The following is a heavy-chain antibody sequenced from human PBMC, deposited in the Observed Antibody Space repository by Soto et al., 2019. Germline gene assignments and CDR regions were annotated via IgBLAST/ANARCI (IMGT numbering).Heavy chain of an antibody. J-gene: IGHJ5*02. V-gene: IGHV4-39*01. Sequence: SETLSLTCTFSGGSISSSSYYWGWIRQPPGKGLEWIGSIYYSGSTYYNPSLKSRVTISVDTSKNQFSLKLSSVTAADTAVYYCARRKSPMRSGNNVRFDPWGQGTLVTVSS. D-gene: IGHD3-10*01. CDR3: ARRKSPMRSGNNVRFDP. CDR2: IYYSGST. CDR1: GGSISSSSYY.